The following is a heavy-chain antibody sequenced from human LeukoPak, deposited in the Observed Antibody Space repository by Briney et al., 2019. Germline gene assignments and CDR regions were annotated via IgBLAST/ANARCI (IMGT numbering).Heavy chain of an antibody. V-gene: IGHV4-4*02. D-gene: IGHD3-9*01. CDR3: ASLKYHYDILTEHDAFDI. CDR2: IYHSGST. CDR1: GGSISSSNW. J-gene: IGHJ3*02. Sequence: SGTLSLTCAVSGGSISSSNWRSWVRQPPGKGLEWIGEIYHSGSTNYNPSLKSRVTISVDKSKNQFSLKLSSVTAADTAVYYCASLKYHYDILTEHDAFDIWGQGTMVTVSS.